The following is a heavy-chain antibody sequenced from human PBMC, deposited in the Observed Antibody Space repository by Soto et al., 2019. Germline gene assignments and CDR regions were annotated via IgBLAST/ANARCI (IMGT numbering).Heavy chain of an antibody. J-gene: IGHJ4*02. Sequence: NPSETLSLTCTVSGGSISSSSYYWGWIRQPPGKGLEWIGSIYYSGSTYYNPSLKSRVTISVDTSKNQFSLKLSSVTAADTAVYYCATLGGYSGYWGQGTLVTVSS. CDR3: ATLGGYSGY. D-gene: IGHD3-10*01. CDR2: IYYSGST. V-gene: IGHV4-39*01. CDR1: GGSISSSSYY.